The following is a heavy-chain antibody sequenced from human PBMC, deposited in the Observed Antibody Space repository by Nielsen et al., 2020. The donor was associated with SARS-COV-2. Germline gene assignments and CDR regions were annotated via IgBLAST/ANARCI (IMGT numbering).Heavy chain of an antibody. CDR3: ARDRDYYDSSGYRD. CDR2: ISGSGGST. Sequence: GESLKISCAASGFTFSSYAMSWVRQAPGKGLEWVSAISGSGGSTYYADSVKGRFTISRDNSKNTLYFQMNSLRAEDTAVYYCARDRDYYDSSGYRDWGQGTLVTVSS. D-gene: IGHD3-22*01. CDR1: GFTFSSYA. V-gene: IGHV3-23*01. J-gene: IGHJ4*02.